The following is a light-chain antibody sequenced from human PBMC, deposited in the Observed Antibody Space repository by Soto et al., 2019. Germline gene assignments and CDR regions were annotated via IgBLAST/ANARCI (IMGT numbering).Light chain of an antibody. V-gene: IGKV1-16*02. CDR2: GAS. CDR3: QQYNSYPLT. Sequence: DIQMTQSPSSLSASVGDRVTITCRASQDISNYLAWFQQKPGKAPKSLIYGASSLQSGVPSKFSGSGSGTDFALTINSLQTEDFATYYCQQYNSYPLTFGPGTKVDFK. CDR1: QDISNY. J-gene: IGKJ3*01.